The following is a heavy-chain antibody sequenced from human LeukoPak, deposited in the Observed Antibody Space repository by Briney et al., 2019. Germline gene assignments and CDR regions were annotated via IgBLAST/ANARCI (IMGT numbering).Heavy chain of an antibody. CDR2: ISSSSSTI. D-gene: IGHD3-3*01. CDR1: GFTFSSYS. Sequence: GGSLRLSCAASGFTFSSYSMNWVRQAPGKGLEWVSYISSSSSTIYYADSVKGRFTISRDNAKNSLYLQMNSLRAEDTAVYYCARANEYYDFWSGYMLPGPLHAFDIWGQGTMVTVSS. V-gene: IGHV3-48*01. J-gene: IGHJ3*02. CDR3: ARANEYYDFWSGYMLPGPLHAFDI.